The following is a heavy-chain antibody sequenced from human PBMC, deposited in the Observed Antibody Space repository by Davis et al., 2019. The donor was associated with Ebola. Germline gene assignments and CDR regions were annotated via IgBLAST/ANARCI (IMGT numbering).Heavy chain of an antibody. CDR3: ARGLGLGWFDS. J-gene: IGHJ5*01. V-gene: IGHV4-34*01. CDR2: MNHSGST. CDR1: GGSFNGYY. Sequence: SETLSLTCAVYGGSFNGYYWSWIRQPPGKGLEWIGDMNHSGSTNYSPSLMSRVTVSVDRSKNQFSLKLNSVTAADTAVYYCARGLGLGWFDSWGRGTLVTVSS.